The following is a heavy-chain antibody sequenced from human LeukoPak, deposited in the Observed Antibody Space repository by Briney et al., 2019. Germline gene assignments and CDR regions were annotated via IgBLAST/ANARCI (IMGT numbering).Heavy chain of an antibody. V-gene: IGHV3-30-3*01. CDR3: ARDPRPEGHIAAAGWNWFDP. D-gene: IGHD6-13*01. CDR1: GFTFSSYA. Sequence: GGSLRLSCAASGFTFSSYAMHWVRQAPGKGLEWVAGISYDGSNKYYADSVKGRFTISRDNSKNTLYLQMNSLRAEDTAVYYCARDPRPEGHIAAAGWNWFDPWGQGTLVTVSS. J-gene: IGHJ5*02. CDR2: ISYDGSNK.